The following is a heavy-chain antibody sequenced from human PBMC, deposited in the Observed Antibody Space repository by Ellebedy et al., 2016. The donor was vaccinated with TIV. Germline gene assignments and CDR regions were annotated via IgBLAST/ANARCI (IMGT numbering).Heavy chain of an antibody. D-gene: IGHD1-1*01. V-gene: IGHV3-30*02. J-gene: IGHJ4*02. CDR2: KRFAGRNE. CDR3: TRETNPPPGTMSGTGFDC. CDR1: GFTFSAYG. Sequence: GESLKISCAASGFTFSAYGMHWVRQAPGKGLEWVAFKRFAGRNEYNGNAGRGRFIISRDMSKNILYLQLNRMTSDDTAMYYCTRETNPPPGTMSGTGFDCWGQGTLVIVSS.